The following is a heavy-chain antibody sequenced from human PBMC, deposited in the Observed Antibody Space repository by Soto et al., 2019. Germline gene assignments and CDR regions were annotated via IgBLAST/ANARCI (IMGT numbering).Heavy chain of an antibody. Sequence: SETLSLTCTVSGGSISNSSYYWGWIRQPPGKGLEWIGHIYYSGTSYSNPSLKGRVTLSVDTSKNQFSLKLNSVTAADTAVYYCARRHGDYWYYFDYWGQGTLVTVSS. CDR1: GGSISNSSYY. D-gene: IGHD4-17*01. V-gene: IGHV4-39*01. J-gene: IGHJ4*02. CDR3: ARRHGDYWYYFDY. CDR2: IYYSGTS.